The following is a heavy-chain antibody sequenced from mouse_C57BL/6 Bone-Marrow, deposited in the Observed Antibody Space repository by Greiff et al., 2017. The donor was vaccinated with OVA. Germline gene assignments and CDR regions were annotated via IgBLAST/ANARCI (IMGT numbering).Heavy chain of an antibody. V-gene: IGHV1-55*01. D-gene: IGHD1-1*01. CDR1: GYTFTSYW. CDR3: ATVVDYYAMDY. CDR2: IYPGSGST. J-gene: IGHJ4*01. Sequence: QVQLQQPGAELVKPGASVKMSCKASGYTFTSYWITWVKQRPGQGLEWIGDIYPGSGSTNYNEKFKSKATLTVDTSSSTAYMQLGSLTSEDSAVYYCATVVDYYAMDYWGQGTSVTVSS.